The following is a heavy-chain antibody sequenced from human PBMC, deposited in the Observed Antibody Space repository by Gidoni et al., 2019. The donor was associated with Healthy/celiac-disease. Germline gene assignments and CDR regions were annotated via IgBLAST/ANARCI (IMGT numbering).Heavy chain of an antibody. CDR3: ARDSTSHHPFGKQTVYFDY. Sequence: ELQLVESGGGLVKPGGSLRLSCAASGFTFRSYSMNWVRQAPGKGLELVSSISSSSSYIYYADSVKGRFTISRDNAKNSLYLQMNSLRAEDTAVYYCARDSTSHHPFGKQTVYFDYWGQGTLVTVSS. CDR1: GFTFRSYS. D-gene: IGHD2-2*01. J-gene: IGHJ4*02. V-gene: IGHV3-21*01. CDR2: ISSSSSYI.